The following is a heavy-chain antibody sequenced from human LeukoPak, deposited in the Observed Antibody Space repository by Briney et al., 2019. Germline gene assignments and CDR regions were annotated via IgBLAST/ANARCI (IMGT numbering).Heavy chain of an antibody. CDR2: IYYSGTT. CDR3: AAIGGARRSLDAFDI. V-gene: IGHV4-59*01. CDR1: GGSISTYY. J-gene: IGHJ3*02. Sequence: PSETLSLTCTVSGGSISTYYWSWIRQPPGEGLEWIGSIYYSGTTNSNPSLKSRATISVDTSKNHLSLKVSSVTAADTAVYYCAAIGGARRSLDAFDIWGQGTMVTVSS. D-gene: IGHD3-16*01.